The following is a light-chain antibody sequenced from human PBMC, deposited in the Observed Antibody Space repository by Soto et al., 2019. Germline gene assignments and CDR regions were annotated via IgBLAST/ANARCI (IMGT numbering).Light chain of an antibody. CDR2: AAS. CDR1: QSISSY. CDR3: QQYETYWT. V-gene: IGKV1-39*01. J-gene: IGKJ1*01. Sequence: DIEMTQSPSSLSASVGDRVTITCRASQSISSYLNWYQQKPGKAPKLLIYAASTLQSGIPARFSGSGYGTEFTLTISSLQPDDFATYYCQQYETYWTFGQGTKVDIK.